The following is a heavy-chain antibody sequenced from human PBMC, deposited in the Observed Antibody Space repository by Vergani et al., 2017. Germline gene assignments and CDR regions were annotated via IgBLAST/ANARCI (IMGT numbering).Heavy chain of an antibody. CDR2: ISSSSSTI. CDR3: ARGFVVVPAAMSY. Sequence: EVQLVESGGGLVQPGGSLRLSCAASGFTFSSYSMNWVRQAPGKGLEWVSYISSSSSTIYYADSVKGRFTISRDNAKNSLYLQMNSLRAEDTAVYYCARGFVVVPAAMSYGGQGTLVTVSS. V-gene: IGHV3-48*01. J-gene: IGHJ4*02. CDR1: GFTFSSYS. D-gene: IGHD2-2*01.